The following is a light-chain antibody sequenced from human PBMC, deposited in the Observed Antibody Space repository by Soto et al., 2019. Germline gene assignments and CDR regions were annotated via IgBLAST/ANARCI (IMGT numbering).Light chain of an antibody. CDR2: DAS. Sequence: EIVLTQSPATLSLSPGERATLSCRASQSVSSYLAWYQQKPGQAPRLLIYDASNRATGIPARFSGSGSGTDVSLTISSLEPEDFAVDYCQQRSNGPGTFGQGTKVEIK. V-gene: IGKV3-11*01. J-gene: IGKJ1*01. CDR3: QQRSNGPGT. CDR1: QSVSSY.